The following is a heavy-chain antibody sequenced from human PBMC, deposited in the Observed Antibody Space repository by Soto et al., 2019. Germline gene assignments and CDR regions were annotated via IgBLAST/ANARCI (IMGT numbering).Heavy chain of an antibody. Sequence: NPSETLSLTCTVSGGSISSSSYYWGWIRQPPGKGLAWIGSIYYSGSTYNNPSLKSRVTISVDTSKNQFSLKLSSVTAADTAVYYCARHYYDSSGYFQTPLFDPWGQGTLVTVSS. CDR2: IYYSGST. J-gene: IGHJ5*02. CDR1: GGSISSSSYY. V-gene: IGHV4-39*01. D-gene: IGHD3-22*01. CDR3: ARHYYDSSGYFQTPLFDP.